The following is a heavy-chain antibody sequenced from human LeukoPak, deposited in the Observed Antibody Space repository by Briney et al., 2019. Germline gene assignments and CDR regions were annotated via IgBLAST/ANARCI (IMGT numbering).Heavy chain of an antibody. CDR3: ARARIAVAGTTAPVNYFDY. CDR1: GGSFNDYY. J-gene: IGHJ4*02. D-gene: IGHD6-19*01. Sequence: SETLSLTCAVYGGSFNDYYWSWIRQPPGKGLEWIGEINHSGSTNYNPSLKSRVTISVDTSKNQFSLKLSSVTAADTAVYYCARARIAVAGTTAPVNYFDYWGQGTLVTVSS. CDR2: INHSGST. V-gene: IGHV4-34*01.